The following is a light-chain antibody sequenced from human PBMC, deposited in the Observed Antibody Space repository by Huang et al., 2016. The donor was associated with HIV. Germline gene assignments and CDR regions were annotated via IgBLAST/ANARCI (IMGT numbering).Light chain of an antibody. CDR3: EQYNNWPPEET. Sequence: EIVMTQSPAMLSVSPGERATLSCRARQSVSTNLAGYQQKPGQPPRLLIYGASTRAAGVPARFSGSGSGTEFTLTISSLQSADFAVYYCEQYNNWPPEETFGPGTKVDMK. V-gene: IGKV3-15*01. CDR1: QSVSTN. CDR2: GAS. J-gene: IGKJ3*01.